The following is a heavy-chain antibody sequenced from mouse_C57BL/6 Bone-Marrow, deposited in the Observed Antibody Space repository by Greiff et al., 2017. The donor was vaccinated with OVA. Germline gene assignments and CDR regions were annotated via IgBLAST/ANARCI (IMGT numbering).Heavy chain of an antibody. J-gene: IGHJ2*01. V-gene: IGHV14-3*01. CDR1: GFNIKNTY. Sequence: VQLQQSVAELVRPGASVKLSCTASGFNIKNTYMHWVKQRPEQGLEWIGRIDPANGNTKYAPKFQGKATITADTSSNTAYLQLSSLTSEDTAIYYGARPYYGSSYVDYFDYWGQGTTLTVSS. CDR2: IDPANGNT. CDR3: ARPYYGSSYVDYFDY. D-gene: IGHD1-1*01.